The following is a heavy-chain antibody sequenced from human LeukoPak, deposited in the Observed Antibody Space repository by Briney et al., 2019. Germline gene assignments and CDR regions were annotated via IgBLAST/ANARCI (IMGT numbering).Heavy chain of an antibody. CDR1: GFTFSSYA. CDR3: AKEARPKGVLVVVPAALDY. CDR2: ISGSGGST. Sequence: GGSLRLSCAASGFTFSSYAMSWVRRAPGKGLEWVSAISGSGGSTYYADSVKGRFTISRDNSKNTLYLQMNSLRAEDTAVYYCAKEARPKGVLVVVPAALDYWGQGTLVTVSS. D-gene: IGHD2-2*01. V-gene: IGHV3-23*01. J-gene: IGHJ4*02.